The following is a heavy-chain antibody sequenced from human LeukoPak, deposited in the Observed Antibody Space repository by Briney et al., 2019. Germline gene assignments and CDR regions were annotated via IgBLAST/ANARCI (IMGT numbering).Heavy chain of an antibody. V-gene: IGHV3-53*05. J-gene: IGHJ5*02. Sequence: GGSLRLSCAASGFTVSSTYMSWVRQAPGKGPEWVSVIYSGGSTYYADSAKGRFTISRDNSKNTLYLQMNSLRSDDTAVYYCARRTTNYGSGSYSGWFDPWGQGTLVTVFS. CDR1: GFTVSSTY. CDR3: ARRTTNYGSGSYSGWFDP. D-gene: IGHD3-10*01. CDR2: IYSGGST.